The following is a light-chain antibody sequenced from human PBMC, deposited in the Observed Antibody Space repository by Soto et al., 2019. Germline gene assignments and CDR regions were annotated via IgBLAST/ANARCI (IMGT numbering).Light chain of an antibody. CDR3: QHYNNWPPWT. J-gene: IGKJ1*01. V-gene: IGKV3-15*01. Sequence: EIVLTQSPGILSLSPGERASLSCGAIQSISSSFLAWYQQKPGQAPRLLIYGASTRATGVPARFSGSGSGTEFTLTISSLQSEDFAVYYCQHYNNWPPWTFGQGTKVDIK. CDR1: QSISSS. CDR2: GAS.